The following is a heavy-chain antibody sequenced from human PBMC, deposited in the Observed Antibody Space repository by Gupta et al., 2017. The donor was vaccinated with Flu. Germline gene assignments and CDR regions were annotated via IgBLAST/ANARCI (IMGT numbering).Heavy chain of an antibody. V-gene: IGHV1-69*16. J-gene: IGHJ5*02. CDR3: ARDLGSGTYGWFDP. CDR1: SSYT. Sequence: SSYTSGWVRQAPGQRLEGVGGIIPLLGTAHYAQKFQGRVTITADESTTTAYMELSSLTSEDTAVYYCARDLGSGTYGWFDPWGQGTLVTVSS. CDR2: IIPLLGTA. D-gene: IGHD1-26*01.